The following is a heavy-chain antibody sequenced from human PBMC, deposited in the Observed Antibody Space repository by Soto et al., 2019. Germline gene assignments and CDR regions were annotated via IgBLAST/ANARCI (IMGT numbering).Heavy chain of an antibody. CDR3: ARDYGDYSFFFDY. CDR2: IYNSGTT. J-gene: IGHJ4*02. Sequence: SETLSLTCTVSGGSISSGGYYWSWIRQHPDKGLEWIGYIYNSGTTYYNPSLKSRVTMSVDTSQNQFSLKLSSVTAADTAVYYCARDYGDYSFFFDYWGQGALVTVSS. CDR1: GGSISSGGYY. D-gene: IGHD4-17*01. V-gene: IGHV4-31*03.